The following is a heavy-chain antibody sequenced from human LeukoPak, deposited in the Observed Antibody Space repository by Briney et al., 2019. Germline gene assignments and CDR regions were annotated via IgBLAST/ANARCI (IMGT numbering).Heavy chain of an antibody. J-gene: IGHJ4*02. CDR1: GGSISSYY. V-gene: IGHV4-59*01. Sequence: SETLSLTCTVSGGSISSYYWSWIRQPPGKGLEWIGYIYYSGSTNYNPSPKSRVTISVDTSKNQFFLKLSSVTAADTAVYYCASSFGNYALDYWGQGTLVTVSS. CDR2: IYYSGST. D-gene: IGHD3-10*01. CDR3: ASSFGNYALDY.